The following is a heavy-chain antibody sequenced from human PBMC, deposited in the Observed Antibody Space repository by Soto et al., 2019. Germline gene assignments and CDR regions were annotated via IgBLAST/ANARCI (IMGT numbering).Heavy chain of an antibody. V-gene: IGHV3-23*01. Sequence: EVQLLESGGGLVQPGGSLRLSCAASGFTFSGYAMSWVRQASGKGLEWVAGITDDGVGTYYADSVKGRFSISRDNSKNTLYLQMNGLRAEDTALYYCAKFKAGTYEKYHFDYWGQGPLVTVSS. CDR1: GFTFSGYA. J-gene: IGHJ4*02. D-gene: IGHD3-10*01. CDR2: ITDDGVGT. CDR3: AKFKAGTYEKYHFDY.